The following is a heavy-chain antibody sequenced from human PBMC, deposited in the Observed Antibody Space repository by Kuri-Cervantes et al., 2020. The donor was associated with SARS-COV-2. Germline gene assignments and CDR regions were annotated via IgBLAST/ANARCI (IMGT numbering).Heavy chain of an antibody. V-gene: IGHV4-34*01. J-gene: IGHJ4*02. Sequence: GSLRLSCTVYGGSFSDYYWSWVRQPPGKGLEWIGEINHSGNTNYDPSLKSRVTISIDTSKNQFSLKLSSVTAADTAVYYCARRHSSSSSWYYFDYWGQGTRVT. D-gene: IGHD6-13*01. CDR1: GGSFSDYY. CDR2: INHSGNT. CDR3: ARRHSSSSSWYYFDY.